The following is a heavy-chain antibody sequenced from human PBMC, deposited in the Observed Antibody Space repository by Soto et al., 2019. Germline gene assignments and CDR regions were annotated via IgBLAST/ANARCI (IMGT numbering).Heavy chain of an antibody. CDR2: ISSSGSTI. CDR3: AKAHWNDVGAFDI. D-gene: IGHD1-1*01. V-gene: IGHV3-11*01. CDR1: GFTFSDYY. J-gene: IGHJ3*02. Sequence: GGSLRLSCAASGFTFSDYYMSWIRQAPGKGLEWVSYISSSGSTIYYADSVKGRFTISRDNAKNSLYQQMNSLRAEDADVYYCAKAHWNDVGAFDIWGQGTMVTVSS.